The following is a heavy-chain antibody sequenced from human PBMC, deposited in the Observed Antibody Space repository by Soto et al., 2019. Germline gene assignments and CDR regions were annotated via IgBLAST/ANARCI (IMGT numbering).Heavy chain of an antibody. J-gene: IGHJ4*02. D-gene: IGHD5-12*01. CDR2: IYYSGST. CDR1: GGSISSSSYY. V-gene: IGHV4-39*01. Sequence: SETLSLTCTVSGGSISSSSYYWGWVRQPPGKGLEWIGSIYYSGSTYYNPSLKSRVTISVDTSKNQFSLKLSSVTAADTAVYYCARLRRDGYNWDYWGQGTLVTVSS. CDR3: ARLRRDGYNWDY.